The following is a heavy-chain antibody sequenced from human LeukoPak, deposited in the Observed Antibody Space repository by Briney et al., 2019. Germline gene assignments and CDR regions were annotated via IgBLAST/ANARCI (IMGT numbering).Heavy chain of an antibody. J-gene: IGHJ6*02. CDR1: GFTFSSYS. Sequence: PGGSLRLSCAASGFTFSSYSMNWVRQAPGKGLEWVSSISSSSSYIYYADSVKGRFTISRDNAKNSLYLQMNSLRAEDTAVYYCARASGGAGDFWSGYYTAGSNYYYGMDVWGQGTTVTVSS. CDR2: ISSSSSYI. D-gene: IGHD3-3*01. V-gene: IGHV3-21*01. CDR3: ARASGGAGDFWSGYYTAGSNYYYGMDV.